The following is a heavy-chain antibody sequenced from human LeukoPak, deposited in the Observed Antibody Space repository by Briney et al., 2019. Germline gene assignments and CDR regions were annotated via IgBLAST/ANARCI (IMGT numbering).Heavy chain of an antibody. Sequence: GGSLRLSCAASGFTVSSNYMSWVRQAPGKGLEWVSVIYSGGSTYFADSVKGRFTISRDNSKNTLYLQMNSLRAEDTAVYYCVRDLGGRSGHWGQGTLVTVSS. V-gene: IGHV3-53*01. D-gene: IGHD1-26*01. J-gene: IGHJ4*02. CDR1: GFTVSSNY. CDR2: IYSGGST. CDR3: VRDLGGRSGH.